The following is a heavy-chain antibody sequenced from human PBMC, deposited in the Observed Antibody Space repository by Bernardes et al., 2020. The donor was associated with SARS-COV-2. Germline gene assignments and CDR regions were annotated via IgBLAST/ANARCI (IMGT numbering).Heavy chain of an antibody. J-gene: IGHJ4*02. V-gene: IGHV3-21*01. CDR1: GFTFRSSS. CDR2: ISSSSSYI. D-gene: IGHD3-9*01. CDR3: ARDPFNQYYDILTGCFDY. Sequence: SLLPSCAASGFTFRSSSMNWIRQAPGPGLEWVSSISSSSSYIYYADSVKGRFTISRDNAKNSLYLQMNSLRAEDTAVYYCARDPFNQYYDILTGCFDYWGQGTLVTVSA.